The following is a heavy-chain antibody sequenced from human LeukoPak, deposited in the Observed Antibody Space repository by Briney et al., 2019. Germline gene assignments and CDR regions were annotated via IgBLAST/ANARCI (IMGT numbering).Heavy chain of an antibody. CDR1: GLTFSNSA. Sequence: GGSLRLSCEDSGLTFSNSAMSWVRQAPGKGLEWVSSISGNSGSTYYADSVKGRFTISRDNSKNTLYMQMNSLRAEDTAVYYCAKSIVVIPTAGDAFDIWGQGTMVTVSS. V-gene: IGHV3-23*01. D-gene: IGHD2-2*01. CDR2: ISGNSGST. CDR3: AKSIVVIPTAGDAFDI. J-gene: IGHJ3*02.